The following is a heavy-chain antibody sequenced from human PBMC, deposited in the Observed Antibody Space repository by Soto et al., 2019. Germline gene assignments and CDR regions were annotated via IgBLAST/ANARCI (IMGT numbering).Heavy chain of an antibody. V-gene: IGHV4-4*07. J-gene: IGHJ5*02. D-gene: IGHD3-3*01. CDR2: IYSSGTT. Sequence: PSETLSLTCTVSGGSISGYYWTWIRQAAGKGLEWIGRIYSSGTTKYNPSLKSRVTMSLDTSKNQFSLRLSSVTATDTAVYYCARGQRFSDWFDPWGPGTLVTVPS. CDR3: ARGQRFSDWFDP. CDR1: GGSISGYY.